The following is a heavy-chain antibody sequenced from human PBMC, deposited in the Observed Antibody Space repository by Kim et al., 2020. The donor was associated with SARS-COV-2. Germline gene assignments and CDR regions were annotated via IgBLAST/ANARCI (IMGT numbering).Heavy chain of an antibody. CDR3: AKGHSSGWYGGDFDY. J-gene: IGHJ4*02. CDR2: ISGSGGST. V-gene: IGHV3-23*01. CDR1: GFTFSSYA. Sequence: GGSLRLSCAASGFTFSSYAMSWVRQAPGKGLEWDSAISGSGGSTYYADSVKGRFTISRDNSKNTLYLQMNSLRAEDTAVYYCAKGHSSGWYGGDFDYWGQGTLVTVSS. D-gene: IGHD6-19*01.